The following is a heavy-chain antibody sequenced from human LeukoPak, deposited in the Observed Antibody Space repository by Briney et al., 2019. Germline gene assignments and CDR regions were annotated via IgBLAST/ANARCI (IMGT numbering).Heavy chain of an antibody. CDR3: ARVREMAPIKYFDY. V-gene: IGHV4-39*07. J-gene: IGHJ4*02. Sequence: SETLSLTCTVSGGSISSSSYYWGWIRQPPGKGLEWIGSIYYSGSTYYNPSLKSRVTISVDTSKNQFSLKLSSVTAADTAVYYCARVREMAPIKYFDYWGQGTLVTVSS. CDR2: IYYSGST. D-gene: IGHD5-24*01. CDR1: GGSISSSSYY.